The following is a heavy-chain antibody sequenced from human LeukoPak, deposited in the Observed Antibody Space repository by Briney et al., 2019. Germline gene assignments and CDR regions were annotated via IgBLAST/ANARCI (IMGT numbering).Heavy chain of an antibody. CDR1: GGTFSSYA. V-gene: IGHV1-69*13. CDR3: ARQIVVVPAARTSYYYMDV. CDR2: IIPIFGTA. D-gene: IGHD2-2*01. J-gene: IGHJ6*03. Sequence: SVKVSCKASGGTFSSYAISWVRQAPGQGLEWMGGIIPIFGTANYAQKFQGRVTITADESTSTAYMELSSLRSEDTAVYYCARQIVVVPAARTSYYYMDVWGKGTTVTVSS.